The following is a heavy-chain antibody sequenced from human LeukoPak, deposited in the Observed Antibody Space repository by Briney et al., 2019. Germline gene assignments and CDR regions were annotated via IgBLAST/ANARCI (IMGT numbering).Heavy chain of an antibody. CDR1: GGSISSYY. CDR2: IYYSGST. Sequence: SETLSLTCTVSGGSISSYYWSWIRQPPGKGLEWIGYIYYSGSTNYNPSLKSRVTISVDTSKNQFSLKLSSVTAADTAVYCCARDNKGYSSGWYRNWFDPWGQGTLVTVSS. V-gene: IGHV4-59*01. CDR3: ARDNKGYSSGWYRNWFDP. D-gene: IGHD6-19*01. J-gene: IGHJ5*02.